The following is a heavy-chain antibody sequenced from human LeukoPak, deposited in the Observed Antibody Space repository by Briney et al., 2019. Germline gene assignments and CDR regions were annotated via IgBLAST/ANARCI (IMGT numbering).Heavy chain of an antibody. J-gene: IGHJ4*02. CDR1: GFTFYDYW. CDR2: MNQDGSKK. CDR3: ARGGAAWSEAAY. Sequence: GGSLRDSCAASGFTFYDYWMTWVPPAPREGLGGVANMNQDGSKKYYVASVRGRFTISRDNAKNSLYLQINSLRVEDTAVYYCARGGAAWSEAAYWGQGTLVTVSS. V-gene: IGHV3-7*01. D-gene: IGHD3-3*01.